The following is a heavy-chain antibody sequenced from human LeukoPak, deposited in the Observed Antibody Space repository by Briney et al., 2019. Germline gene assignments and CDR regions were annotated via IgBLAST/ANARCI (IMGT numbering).Heavy chain of an antibody. CDR2: ISGSGGST. V-gene: IGHV3-23*01. D-gene: IGHD2-15*01. CDR1: GFTFNSYS. J-gene: IGHJ1*01. CDR3: VKGVSGAYSKYFQY. Sequence: GGSLRLSCAASGFTFNSYSMSWVRQAPGKGLEWVSAISGSGGSTYYADSVRGQFSISRDNSKDTLYLQMGSLRAEDTAVYYCVKGVSGAYSKYFQYWGQGTLVTVSS.